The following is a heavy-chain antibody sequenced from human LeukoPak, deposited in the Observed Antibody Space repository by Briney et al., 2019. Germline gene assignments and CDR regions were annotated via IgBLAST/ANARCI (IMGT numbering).Heavy chain of an antibody. CDR1: GYSISSGSY. V-gene: IGHV4-38-2*02. D-gene: IGHD5-12*01. CDR3: ARDGGSGYATYYYMDV. Sequence: SETLSLTCAVSGYSISSGSYWGWIRQPPGKGLEWIGSIYHSGTTYYNPSLKSRVTISVDTSKNQFSLKLTSVTAADTAVYYCARDGGSGYATYYYMDVWGKGTTVTVSS. J-gene: IGHJ6*03. CDR2: IYHSGTT.